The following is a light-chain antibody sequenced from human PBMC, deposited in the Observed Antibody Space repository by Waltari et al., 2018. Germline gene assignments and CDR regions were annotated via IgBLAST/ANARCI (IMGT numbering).Light chain of an antibody. CDR3: CSCAGVTPYVL. J-gene: IGLJ2*01. CDR1: RSDVRTYDL. V-gene: IGLV2-23*02. Sequence: QSALTQPASVSGSPGQSITISCAGSRSDVRTYDLVSWYQQHPGKAPKLIIYEVTKRPSGVPDRFSGSKSGNTASLTISGLQAADEADYYCCSCAGVTPYVLFGGGTKVTVL. CDR2: EVT.